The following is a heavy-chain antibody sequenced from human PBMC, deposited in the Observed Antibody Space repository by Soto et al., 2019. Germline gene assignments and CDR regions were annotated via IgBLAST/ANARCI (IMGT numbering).Heavy chain of an antibody. J-gene: IGHJ6*02. CDR1: GFTFSSYV. Sequence: GGSLRLSCAASGFTFSSYVMNWVRQAPGKGLEWVSSISSSSSYIYYADSVKGRFTISRDNAKNSLYLQMNSLRAEDTAVYYCARDGYNYNWNDDDTYYYGMDVWGQGTTVTVSS. CDR3: ARDGYNYNWNDDDTYYYGMDV. CDR2: ISSSSSYI. D-gene: IGHD1-20*01. V-gene: IGHV3-21*01.